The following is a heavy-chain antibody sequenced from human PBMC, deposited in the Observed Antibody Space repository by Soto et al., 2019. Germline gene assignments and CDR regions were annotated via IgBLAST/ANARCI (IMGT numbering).Heavy chain of an antibody. J-gene: IGHJ6*02. CDR1: GGTFSTSA. Sequence: QVQLMQSGAEVKKPGSSVKVSCKASGGTFSTSAISWVRQAPGEGLEWVGGIMPIFATPDYAQKFQGRVTISADESTATAYVKQTSLTTDDTAVYYCARDKDRQQLGGNYYYILDVWCQGTVITVSS. D-gene: IGHD3-3*02. CDR2: IMPIFATP. CDR3: ARDKDRQQLGGNYYYILDV. V-gene: IGHV1-69*12.